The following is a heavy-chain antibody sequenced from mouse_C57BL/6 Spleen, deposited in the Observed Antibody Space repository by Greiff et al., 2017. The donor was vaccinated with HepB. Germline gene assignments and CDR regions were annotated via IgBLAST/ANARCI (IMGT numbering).Heavy chain of an antibody. J-gene: IGHJ4*01. CDR1: GYAFTNYL. D-gene: IGHD1-1*01. Sequence: VQLQQSGAELVRPGTSVKVSCKASGYAFTNYLIEWVKQRPGQGLEWIGVINPGSGGTNYNEKFKGKATLTADKSSSTAYMQLSSLTSEDSAVYFCARTHYYGSSPYAMDYWGQGTSVTVSS. CDR2: INPGSGGT. V-gene: IGHV1-54*01. CDR3: ARTHYYGSSPYAMDY.